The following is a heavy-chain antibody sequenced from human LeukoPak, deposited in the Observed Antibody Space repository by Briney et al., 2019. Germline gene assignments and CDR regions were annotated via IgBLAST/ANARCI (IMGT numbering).Heavy chain of an antibody. CDR2: ISAYNGNT. Sequence: ASVKVSCKASGYTFTSYGISWVRQAPGQGLEWMGWISAYNGNTNYAQKFQGRVTMTRDTSISTAYMELSRLRSDDTAVYYCARDREPSYDFWSGYHNWFDPWGQGTLVTVSS. J-gene: IGHJ5*02. D-gene: IGHD3-3*01. CDR3: ARDREPSYDFWSGYHNWFDP. V-gene: IGHV1-18*01. CDR1: GYTFTSYG.